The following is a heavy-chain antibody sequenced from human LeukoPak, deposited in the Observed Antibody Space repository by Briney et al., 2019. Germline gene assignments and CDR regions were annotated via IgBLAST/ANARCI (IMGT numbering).Heavy chain of an antibody. V-gene: IGHV3-21*01. J-gene: IGHJ3*02. CDR3: ARVSGYSYGPLDAFDI. CDR2: ISSSSSYI. Sequence: GGSLRLSCAASGFTVSSYSMNLVRQAPGKGLEWVSSISSSSSYIYYADSVKGRFTISRDNAKNSLYLQMNSLRAEDTAVYYCARVSGYSYGPLDAFDIWGQGTMVTVSS. CDR1: GFTVSSYS. D-gene: IGHD5-18*01.